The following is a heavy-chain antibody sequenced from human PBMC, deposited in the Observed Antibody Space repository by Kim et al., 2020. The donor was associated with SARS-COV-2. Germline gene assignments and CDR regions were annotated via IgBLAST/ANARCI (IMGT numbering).Heavy chain of an antibody. Sequence: YNPSLKSRVTISVDTSKNQFSLKLSSVTAADTAVYYCARQGVPAAILDYWGQGTLVTVSS. V-gene: IGHV4-39*01. J-gene: IGHJ4*02. D-gene: IGHD2-2*01. CDR3: ARQGVPAAILDY.